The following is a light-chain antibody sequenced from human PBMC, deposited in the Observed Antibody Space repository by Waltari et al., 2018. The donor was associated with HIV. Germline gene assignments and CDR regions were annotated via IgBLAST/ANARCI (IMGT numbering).Light chain of an antibody. Sequence: EVVMTQSPATLSVSPGERVTLSCRASQSVSSNLAWYQQTPGQAPRLLIYDASTRASGVPARFSGSGSGTDFTLTITSLQSEDFAVYYCQQYNNWPPWTFGQGTRVQIK. CDR1: QSVSSN. V-gene: IGKV3-15*01. CDR2: DAS. J-gene: IGKJ1*01. CDR3: QQYNNWPPWT.